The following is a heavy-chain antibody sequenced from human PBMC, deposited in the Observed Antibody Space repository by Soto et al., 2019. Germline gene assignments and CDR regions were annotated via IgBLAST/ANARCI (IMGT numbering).Heavy chain of an antibody. CDR1: GFTFSSYG. Sequence: PGGSLRLSCAASGFTFSSYGMHWVRQAPGKGLEWVAAIWYDGSNKYYADSVKGRFTISRDNSKNTLYLQMNSLRAEDTAVYYCARGAGFAGSGYYYFDYWGQGTLVTVSS. V-gene: IGHV3-33*01. D-gene: IGHD3-3*01. J-gene: IGHJ4*02. CDR2: IWYDGSNK. CDR3: ARGAGFAGSGYYYFDY.